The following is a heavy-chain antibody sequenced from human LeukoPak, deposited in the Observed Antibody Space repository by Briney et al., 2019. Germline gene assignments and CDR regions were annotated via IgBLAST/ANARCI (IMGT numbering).Heavy chain of an antibody. V-gene: IGHV3-9*01. CDR2: ISWNSGSI. CDR3: AKDMQVRPVYAFDI. D-gene: IGHD1-14*01. CDR1: GFTFDDYA. Sequence: GRSLRLSCAASGFTFDDYAMHWVRQAPGKGLEWVSGISWNSGSIGYADSVKGRFTISRDNAKNSLYLQMNSLRAEDTALYYCAKDMQVRPVYAFDIWGQGTMVTVSS. J-gene: IGHJ3*02.